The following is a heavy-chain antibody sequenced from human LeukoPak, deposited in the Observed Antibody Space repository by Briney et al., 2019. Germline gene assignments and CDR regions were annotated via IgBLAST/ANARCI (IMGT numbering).Heavy chain of an antibody. CDR1: GGSFSGYY. CDR2: INHSGST. D-gene: IGHD1-14*01. Sequence: PSETLSLTCAVYGGSFSGYYWSWIRQPPGKGLEWIGEINHSGSTNYNPSLKSRVTISVDTSKNQFSLKLSSVTAADTAVYYCATETIGRHYDYWGQGTLLTVSS. CDR3: ATETIGRHYDY. J-gene: IGHJ4*02. V-gene: IGHV4-34*01.